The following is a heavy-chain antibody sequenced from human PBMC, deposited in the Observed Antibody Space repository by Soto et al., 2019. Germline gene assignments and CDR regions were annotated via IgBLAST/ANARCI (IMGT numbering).Heavy chain of an antibody. D-gene: IGHD5-12*01. V-gene: IGHV3-30*18. CDR3: AKGYYSGYDLAYFDY. CDR2: ISNDGSRQ. Sequence: PGGSLRLSCAASGFNFSTSGMDWVRQVPGKGLEWVAVISNDGSRQYYAESVKGRFTISRDNSKKIVYLQMNSLRAEDTAVYYCAKGYYSGYDLAYFDYWGQGTLVTVSS. CDR1: GFNFSTSG. J-gene: IGHJ4*02.